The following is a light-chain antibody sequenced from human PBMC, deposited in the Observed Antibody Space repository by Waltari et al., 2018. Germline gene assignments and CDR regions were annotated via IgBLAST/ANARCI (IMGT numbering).Light chain of an antibody. Sequence: DIVMTQTPLSLPVTLGEPASISCKSSQSLLDSEDGNTYLEWYLQRPGQSPQLLIYEVSNRASGVPDRFSGSGSDTDFTLKISRVEAGDVGVYYCMQALEFPLTFGGGTKVEIK. CDR1: QSLLDSEDGNTY. CDR2: EVS. V-gene: IGKV2-40*01. J-gene: IGKJ4*01. CDR3: MQALEFPLT.